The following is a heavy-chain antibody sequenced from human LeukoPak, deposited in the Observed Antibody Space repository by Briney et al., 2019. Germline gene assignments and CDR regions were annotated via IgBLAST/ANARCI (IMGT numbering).Heavy chain of an antibody. CDR2: INSRGTIT. CDR3: ARDGDRIAVAGFDY. J-gene: IGHJ4*02. Sequence: TGGSLRLSCAASGFTFSNYWMHWVRQAPGKGLVWVARINSRGTITEYADSVKGRFTISRDNAKNTLYLQMNSLRAEDTAVYYCARDGDRIAVAGFDYWGQGTLVTVSS. V-gene: IGHV3-74*03. D-gene: IGHD6-19*01. CDR1: GFTFSNYW.